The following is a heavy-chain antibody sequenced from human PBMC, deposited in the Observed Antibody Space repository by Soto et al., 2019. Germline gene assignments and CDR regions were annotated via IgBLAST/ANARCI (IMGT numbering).Heavy chain of an antibody. CDR2: INAGNVNT. D-gene: IGHD3-22*01. Sequence: QVQLVQSGAEVKKPGASVKVSCKASGYTFTSYAMHWVRQAPGQRLEWMGWINAGNVNTKYSQKFQGRVTITSHTSASTAYMELSSLRYEDTAVYSCATGAYYNSSGYYVRYDYYGMDVWGQGTTVTVSS. CDR3: ATGAYYNSSGYYVRYDYYGMDV. V-gene: IGHV1-3*01. J-gene: IGHJ6*02. CDR1: GYTFTSYA.